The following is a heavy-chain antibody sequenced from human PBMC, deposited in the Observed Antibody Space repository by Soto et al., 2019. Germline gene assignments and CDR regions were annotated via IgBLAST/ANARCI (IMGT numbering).Heavy chain of an antibody. J-gene: IGHJ4*02. CDR3: AKYRRTDAEGYRLDF. V-gene: IGHV4-59*01. D-gene: IGHD5-12*01. CDR1: GGSISGYY. Sequence: SETLSLTCTLSGGSISGYYWSWIRQPPGKGLEWIGYVYYSGSTKYNPSLESRVTISVDMSNNQFSLMLTSVTAADTAVYYCAKYRRTDAEGYRLDFWGQGTLVTAPQ. CDR2: VYYSGST.